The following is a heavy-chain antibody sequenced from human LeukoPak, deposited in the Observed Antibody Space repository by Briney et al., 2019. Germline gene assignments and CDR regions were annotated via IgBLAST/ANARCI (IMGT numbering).Heavy chain of an antibody. D-gene: IGHD3-10*01. CDR1: GGTFSSYA. CDR2: ISPSGGT. Sequence: GASVKVSCKASGGTFSSYAISWVRQAPGQGLEWMGWISPSGGTDYAQKFQGRVTMTRDTSITTAYMELDSLRSDDTAVYYCARDHYYTSGSPSFDYWGQGTLVTVSS. J-gene: IGHJ4*02. CDR3: ARDHYYTSGSPSFDY. V-gene: IGHV1-2*02.